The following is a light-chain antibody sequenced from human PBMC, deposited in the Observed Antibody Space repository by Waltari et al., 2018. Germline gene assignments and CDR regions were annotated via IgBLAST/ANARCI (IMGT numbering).Light chain of an antibody. J-gene: IGLJ3*02. CDR2: YDN. Sequence: SYVLTQPPSLSVAPGKTARITCGGNNIGTRSVHWCQQKAGQAPVVVISYDNDRPSGMRERVSASNSGNMATLTISRVEAGDEADYYCQVWDNYSDHWVFGGGTKLTVL. CDR3: QVWDNYSDHWV. V-gene: IGLV3-21*04. CDR1: NIGTRS.